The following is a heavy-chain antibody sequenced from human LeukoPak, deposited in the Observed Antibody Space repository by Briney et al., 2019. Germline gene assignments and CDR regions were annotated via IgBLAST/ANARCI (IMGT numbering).Heavy chain of an antibody. Sequence: GGFLRLSCAASGFTFRSYAMSGVRQAPEKALEWVSAISGSGGSTYYADSVKGRFTISRDNSKNTLYLQMNSLRAEDTAVYYCTTDGGGYAYWGQGTLVTVSS. D-gene: IGHD5-12*01. CDR1: GFTFRSYA. CDR3: TTDGGGYAY. CDR2: ISGSGGST. J-gene: IGHJ4*02. V-gene: IGHV3-23*01.